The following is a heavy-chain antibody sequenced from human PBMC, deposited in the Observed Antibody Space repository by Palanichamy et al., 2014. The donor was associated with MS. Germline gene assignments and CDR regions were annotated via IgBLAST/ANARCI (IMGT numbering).Heavy chain of an antibody. D-gene: IGHD2-2*01. Sequence: EVQLLESGGGLVQPGGSLRLSCAASGFTIITYAMNWVRQAPGKGLEWVSASSGSGSFTYYADSVKGRFTISRDGSKNTLYLQMNSLRAEDTAVYYCAKGVGANYYYGMDVWGQGTTVTVSS. CDR3: AKGVGANYYYGMDV. CDR1: GFTIITYA. CDR2: SSGSGSFT. V-gene: IGHV3-23*01. J-gene: IGHJ6*02.